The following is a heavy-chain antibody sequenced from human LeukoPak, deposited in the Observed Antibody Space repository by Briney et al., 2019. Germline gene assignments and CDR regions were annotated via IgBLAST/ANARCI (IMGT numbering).Heavy chain of an antibody. V-gene: IGHV1-2*02. D-gene: IGHD3-10*01. Sequence: ASVKVSCKASGYTFTGYYIHWVRQAPGQGLAWVGWINPSIGGTNYAQKFQGRVTMTRDTSISTAYMELSRLRSDDTAVYFCARVGEYGSGSYLVYWGQGTLVTVS. CDR3: ARVGEYGSGSYLVY. J-gene: IGHJ4*02. CDR1: GYTFTGYY. CDR2: INPSIGGT.